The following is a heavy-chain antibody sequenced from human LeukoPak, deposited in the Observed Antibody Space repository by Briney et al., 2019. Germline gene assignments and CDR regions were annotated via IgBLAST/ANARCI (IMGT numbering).Heavy chain of an antibody. CDR1: GFIFSSYS. D-gene: IGHD6-13*01. V-gene: IGHV3-23*01. J-gene: IGHJ6*02. Sequence: GGSLRLSCAASGFIFSSYSMSWDRQAPGKGLEWVSVITGSGGNTYYADSVKGRFTISKDNSKNTVYLQMSSLRVDDTAVYYCAKAASSSWPSYYYGMDVWGQGTTVTVSS. CDR3: AKAASSSWPSYYYGMDV. CDR2: ITGSGGNT.